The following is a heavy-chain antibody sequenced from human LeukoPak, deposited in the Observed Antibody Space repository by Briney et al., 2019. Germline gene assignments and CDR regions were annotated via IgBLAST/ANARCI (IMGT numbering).Heavy chain of an antibody. Sequence: VASVKVSCKASGYTFTGYYMHWGRQAPGQGLEWMGWINPNSGGTNYAQKFQSRVTMTRDTSISTAYMELSRLRSDDTAVYYCAREGGPAAPDYWGQGTLVTVSS. CDR2: INPNSGGT. CDR1: GYTFTGYY. CDR3: AREGGPAAPDY. V-gene: IGHV1-2*02. D-gene: IGHD2-2*01. J-gene: IGHJ4*02.